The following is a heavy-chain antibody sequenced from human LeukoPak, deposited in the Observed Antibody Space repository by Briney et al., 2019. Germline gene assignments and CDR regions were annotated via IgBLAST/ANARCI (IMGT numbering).Heavy chain of an antibody. CDR1: GFRFSTYG. D-gene: IGHD6-13*01. Sequence: GGSLRLSCAVSGFRFSTYGMNWVRQAPGKGLEWAAFINYDGTEQYYADSVKGRFSISRDNSKDTLFLQMNSLRAEDTAVYYCAKGLGKAGASNTWYFDLWGRGTLATVSS. J-gene: IGHJ2*01. V-gene: IGHV3-30*02. CDR2: INYDGTEQ. CDR3: AKGLGKAGASNTWYFDL.